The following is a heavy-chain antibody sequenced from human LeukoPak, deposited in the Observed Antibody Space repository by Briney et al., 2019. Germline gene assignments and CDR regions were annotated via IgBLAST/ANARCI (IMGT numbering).Heavy chain of an antibody. CDR3: AKDKRRRLWFGETDDY. V-gene: IGHV3-30*04. CDR2: ISYDGSNK. J-gene: IGHJ4*02. D-gene: IGHD3-10*01. CDR1: GFTFSSYA. Sequence: GGSLRLSCAASGFTFSSYAMHWVRQAPGKGLGWVAVISYDGSNKYYADSVKGRFTISRDNSKNTLYLQMNSLRAEDTAVYYCAKDKRRRLWFGETDDYWGQGTLVTVSS.